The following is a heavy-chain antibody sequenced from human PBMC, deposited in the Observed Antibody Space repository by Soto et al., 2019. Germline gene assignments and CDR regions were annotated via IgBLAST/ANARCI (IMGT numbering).Heavy chain of an antibody. CDR1: GFTFSDYP. CDR2: IRTISSAI. Sequence: QLVESGGGLVQPGGSLRLSCAASGFTFSDYPMNWVRQAPGKGLEWVSSIRTISSAIYFADSVRGRFTISRDNARNSLYLQMTSLSDEDTAVYYCARETPSFDSWGQGTLVTVSS. D-gene: IGHD2-15*01. J-gene: IGHJ4*02. V-gene: IGHV3-48*02. CDR3: ARETPSFDS.